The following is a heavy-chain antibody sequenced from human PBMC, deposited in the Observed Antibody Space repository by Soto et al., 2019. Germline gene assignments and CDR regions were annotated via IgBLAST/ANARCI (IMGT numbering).Heavy chain of an antibody. D-gene: IGHD6-19*01. V-gene: IGHV4-4*02. CDR1: GDSINSDYS. Sequence: QVQLQESGPGLVRPSGTLSLSCAVSGDSINSDYSWNWVRQSPGKGLEWIAEIYYSGGTSYNPSRDSRVTVSMANSENRFPLNLTSVTAADTAMYYCGSDTGWGLGYWGQGTLVTVSS. J-gene: IGHJ4*02. CDR2: IYYSGGT. CDR3: GSDTGWGLGY.